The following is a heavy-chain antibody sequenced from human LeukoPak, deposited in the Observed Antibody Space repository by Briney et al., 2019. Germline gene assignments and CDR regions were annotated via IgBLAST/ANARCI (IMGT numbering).Heavy chain of an antibody. J-gene: IGHJ3*02. CDR3: ARVTMDRPDAFDI. Sequence: PSETLSLTCTVSGGSTSSYYWSWIRQPPGKGLEWIGYIYYSGSTNYNPSLKSRVTISVDTSKNQFSLKLSSVTAADTAVYYCARVTMDRPDAFDIWGQGTMVTVSS. CDR2: IYYSGST. CDR1: GGSTSSYY. D-gene: IGHD3-10*01. V-gene: IGHV4-59*01.